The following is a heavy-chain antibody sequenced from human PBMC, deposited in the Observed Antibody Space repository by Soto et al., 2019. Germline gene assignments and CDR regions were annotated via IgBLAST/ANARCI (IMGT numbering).Heavy chain of an antibody. CDR3: AHSQYSSSWYDYYYYYMGV. CDR1: GFSLSTSGVG. D-gene: IGHD6-13*01. J-gene: IGHJ6*03. V-gene: IGHV2-5*02. Sequence: QITLKESGPPLVKPPQTLTLTCTFSGFSLSTSGVGVGWIRRPPGKALEWLALIYWDDDKRYSTSLKSRLTITKDTSKIQGVLTMTNMDPVDTATYYCAHSQYSSSWYDYYYYYMGVWGKGTTVTVSS. CDR2: IYWDDDK.